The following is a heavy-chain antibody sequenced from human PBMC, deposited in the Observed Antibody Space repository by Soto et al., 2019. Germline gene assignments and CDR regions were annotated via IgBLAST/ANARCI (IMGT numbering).Heavy chain of an antibody. V-gene: IGHV3-23*01. CDR3: AKIIAALQYYFDY. D-gene: IGHD6-6*01. J-gene: IGHJ4*02. CDR2: VSGSGGNT. Sequence: GGSLRLSCAASGFTFSGYAMSWVRQAPGKGLEWVSTVSGSGGNTYYADSVKGRFTISRDNSENTLYLQMNSLRAEDTAVYYCAKIIAALQYYFDYWGQGTLVTVSS. CDR1: GFTFSGYA.